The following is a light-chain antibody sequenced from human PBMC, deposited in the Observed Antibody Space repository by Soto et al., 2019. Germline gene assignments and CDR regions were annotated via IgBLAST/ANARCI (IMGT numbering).Light chain of an antibody. CDR1: INDVGGYNY. Sequence: QLVLTQPPSASGSPGQSVTISCAGTINDVGGYNYVSWYQQHPGKVPQLMIYQVTKRPSGVPDRFSASKSDTTASLTISGLQAEDEGDYYCMSYAGGNRFVFGTGTKLTVL. CDR2: QVT. CDR3: MSYAGGNRFV. V-gene: IGLV2-8*01. J-gene: IGLJ1*01.